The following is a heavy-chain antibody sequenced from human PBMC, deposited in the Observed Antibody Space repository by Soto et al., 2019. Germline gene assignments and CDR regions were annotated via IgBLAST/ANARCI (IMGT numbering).Heavy chain of an antibody. V-gene: IGHV4-39*01. D-gene: IGHD3-3*01. Sequence: SETLSLTCTVSGGSISSSSYYWGWIRQPPGKGLEWIGSIYYSGSTYYNPSLKSRVTISVDTSKNQFSLKLSSVTAADTAVYYCARQRAKHDFWSGIPEGHLDYWGQGTLVTVSS. CDR3: ARQRAKHDFWSGIPEGHLDY. CDR2: IYYSGST. CDR1: GGSISSSSYY. J-gene: IGHJ4*02.